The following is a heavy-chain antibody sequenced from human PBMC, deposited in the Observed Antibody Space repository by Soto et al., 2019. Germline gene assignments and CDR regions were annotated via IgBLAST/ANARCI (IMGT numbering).Heavy chain of an antibody. CDR2: SYDGINT. CDR3: AKVPFAGYSSSGYETRTVYYGMDV. J-gene: IGHJ6*02. D-gene: IGHD6-13*01. Sequence: SYDGINTYYAASVKGRFTISRDNSKNTLYLQMNSLRAEDTAVYYCAKVPFAGYSSSGYETRTVYYGMDVWGQGTTVTVSS. V-gene: IGHV3-30*18.